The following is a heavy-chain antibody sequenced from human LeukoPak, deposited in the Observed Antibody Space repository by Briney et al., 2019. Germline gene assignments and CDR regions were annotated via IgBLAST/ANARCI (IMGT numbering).Heavy chain of an antibody. CDR3: ARWASSRIYWFDP. CDR1: GYTFTSYG. D-gene: IGHD3-16*01. V-gene: IGHV1-69*13. J-gene: IGHJ5*02. CDR2: IIPIFGTA. Sequence: GASVKVSCKASGYTFTSYGISWVRQAPGQGLEWMGGIIPIFGTANYAQKFQGRVTITADESTSTAYMELSSLRSEDTAVYYCARWASSRIYWFDPWGQGTLVTVSS.